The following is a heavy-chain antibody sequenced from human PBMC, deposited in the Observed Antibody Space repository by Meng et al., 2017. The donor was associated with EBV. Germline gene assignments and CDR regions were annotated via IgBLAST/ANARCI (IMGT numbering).Heavy chain of an antibody. CDR1: GYTFTSYY. Sequence: QGQLAQSGAEVKKPGASVKVSCKASGYTFTSYYLHWVRQAPGQGLEWMGIIIPAGGNTNYAQKFRGRFTMTRDTSTSTVYMDLSILTSEDTAVYYCVRELVGGTFDYWGQGTLVTVSS. V-gene: IGHV1-46*01. D-gene: IGHD1/OR15-1a*01. CDR2: IIPAGGNT. J-gene: IGHJ4*02. CDR3: VRELVGGTFDY.